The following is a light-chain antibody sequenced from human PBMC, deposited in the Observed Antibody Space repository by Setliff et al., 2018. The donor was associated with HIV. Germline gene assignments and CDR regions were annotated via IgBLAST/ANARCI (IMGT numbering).Light chain of an antibody. J-gene: IGLJ2*01. CDR2: EVS. CDR3: SSYTSTTTPV. V-gene: IGLV2-14*01. Sequence: QSALTQPASVSGSPGQSITISCTGTSSDVGGYNHVSWYQQHPGKAPKLMIYEVSNRPSGVSNRFSGSKSGNTASLTISGLQAEDEADYYCSSYTSTTTPVFGGGTKATVL. CDR1: SSDVGGYNH.